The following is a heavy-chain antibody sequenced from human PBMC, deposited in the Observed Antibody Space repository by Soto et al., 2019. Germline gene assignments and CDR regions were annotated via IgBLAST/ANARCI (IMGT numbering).Heavy chain of an antibody. CDR3: AKADCSSASCYTIDY. CDR2: TSDTGST. Sequence: PGGSLRPSCTASGFTFSSYAMSWVRQAPGKGLEWVSTTSDTGSTSYAGSVEGRFTVSRDNSRNTLYLQMNSLRAEDTAVYSCAKADCSSASCYTIDYWGQGTLVTVSS. D-gene: IGHD2-2*02. CDR1: GFTFSSYA. J-gene: IGHJ4*02. V-gene: IGHV3-23*01.